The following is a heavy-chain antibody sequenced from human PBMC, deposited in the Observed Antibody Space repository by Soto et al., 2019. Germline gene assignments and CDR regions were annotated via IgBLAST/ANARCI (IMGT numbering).Heavy chain of an antibody. CDR1: GFTFSSYA. J-gene: IGHJ3*02. Sequence: GGSLRLSCAASGFTFSSYAMIWVRQAPGKGLEWVSAISGSGGSTYYADSVKGRFTISRDNAKNTLYLQMNSLRAEDTAVYYCARERHYYGSGSYLGDAFDIWGQGTMVTVSS. CDR2: ISGSGGST. D-gene: IGHD3-10*01. V-gene: IGHV3-23*01. CDR3: ARERHYYGSGSYLGDAFDI.